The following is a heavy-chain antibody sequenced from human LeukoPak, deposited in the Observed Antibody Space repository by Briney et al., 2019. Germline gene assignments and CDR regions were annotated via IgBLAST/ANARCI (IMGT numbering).Heavy chain of an antibody. V-gene: IGHV4-59*08. D-gene: IGHD3-9*01. CDR2: VYYSGST. J-gene: IGHJ5*02. CDR1: GGSISSYY. Sequence: SETLSLTCTVSGGSISSYYWSWIRQPPPKGLDWMGYVYYSGSTNYNPSLKSRVTISVDTSKNQFSLKLSSVTAADTAVYYCARLGYYDILTGYLPDRWFDPWGQGTLVTVSS. CDR3: ARLGYYDILTGYLPDRWFDP.